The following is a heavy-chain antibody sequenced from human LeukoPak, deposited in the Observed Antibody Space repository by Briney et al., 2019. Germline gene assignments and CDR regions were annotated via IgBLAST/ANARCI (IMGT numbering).Heavy chain of an antibody. CDR3: ARDGGYHSSGPFDY. Sequence: GGSLRLSCAASGFTFSSYSLSWVRQAPGKGLEWISSISSNDHSTYYAGSVKGRFTISRDNSKNTLYLQMNSLRAEDTAVYYCARDGGYHSSGPFDYWGQGTLVTVSS. J-gene: IGHJ4*02. V-gene: IGHV3-23*01. CDR2: ISSNDHST. CDR1: GFTFSSYS. D-gene: IGHD3-22*01.